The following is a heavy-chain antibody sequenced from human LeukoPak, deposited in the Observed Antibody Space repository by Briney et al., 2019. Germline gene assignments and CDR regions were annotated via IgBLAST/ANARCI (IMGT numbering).Heavy chain of an antibody. V-gene: IGHV4-59*01. J-gene: IGHJ3*02. D-gene: IGHD3-22*01. CDR3: ARGGLENGYHSNDGFDI. CDR1: GGSIRGYY. Sequence: PSETPYITCTVSGGSIRGYYWSWIRQTPGKGLKWIGYIYYSGSTKYNPSLKSRVTMSVDTSRNQFSLKLSSVTAADTAVYYCARGGLENGYHSNDGFDIWGQGTMVTVSS. CDR2: IYYSGST.